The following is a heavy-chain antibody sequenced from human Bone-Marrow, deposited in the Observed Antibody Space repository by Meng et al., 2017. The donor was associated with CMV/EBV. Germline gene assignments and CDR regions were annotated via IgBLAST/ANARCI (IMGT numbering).Heavy chain of an antibody. J-gene: IGHJ6*02. V-gene: IGHV3-30*02. CDR3: ASPYCSSTSCYHYYYGMDV. D-gene: IGHD2-2*01. CDR1: GFTFSSYG. Sequence: GESLKISCAASGFTFSSYGMHWVRQAPGKGLEWVAFIRYDGSNKYYADSVKGRFTISRDNSKNTLYLQMNSLRAEDTAVHYCASPYCSSTSCYHYYYGMDVWGQGTTVTVSS. CDR2: IRYDGSNK.